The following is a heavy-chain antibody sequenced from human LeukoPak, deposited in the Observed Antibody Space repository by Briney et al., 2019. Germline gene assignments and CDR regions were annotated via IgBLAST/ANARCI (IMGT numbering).Heavy chain of an antibody. CDR1: GGSFSGYY. J-gene: IGHJ4*02. CDR2: INHSGST. V-gene: IGHV4-34*01. Sequence: PSETLSLTCAVYGGSFSGYYWSWIRQPPGKGLEWIGEINHSGSTNYNPSLKSRVTISVDTSKNQFSLKLSSVTAADTAVYYCARDRGSGSMQGYYFDYWGQGTLVTVSS. D-gene: IGHD3-10*01. CDR3: ARDRGSGSMQGYYFDY.